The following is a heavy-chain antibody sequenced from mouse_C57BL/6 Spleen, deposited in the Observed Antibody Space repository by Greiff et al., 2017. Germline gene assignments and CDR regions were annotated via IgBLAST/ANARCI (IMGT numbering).Heavy chain of an antibody. CDR1: GYTFTSYT. D-gene: IGHD2-4*01. Sequence: VQGVESGAELARPGASVKMSCKASGYTFTSYTMHWVKQRPGQGLEWIGYINPSSGYTKYNQKFKDKATLTADKSSSTAYMQLSSLTSEDSAVYYCARGGLRPYAMDYWGQGTSVTVSS. CDR3: ARGGLRPYAMDY. J-gene: IGHJ4*01. V-gene: IGHV1-4*01. CDR2: INPSSGYT.